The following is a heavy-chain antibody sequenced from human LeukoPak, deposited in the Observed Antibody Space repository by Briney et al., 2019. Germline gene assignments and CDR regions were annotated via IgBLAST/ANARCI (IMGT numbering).Heavy chain of an antibody. CDR1: GGSIRSTSYY. CDR3: ASGYYYDSSGYYNPFGY. D-gene: IGHD3-22*01. CDR2: VHYSGST. J-gene: IGHJ4*02. Sequence: PSETLSLTCTVSGGSIRSTSYYWGWIRQPPGKGLEWLGSVHYSGSTYDNPSLKSRVTISVDTSKNQFSLKLISVTAADTAVYYCASGYYYDSSGYYNPFGYWGQGTLVTVSS. V-gene: IGHV4-39*01.